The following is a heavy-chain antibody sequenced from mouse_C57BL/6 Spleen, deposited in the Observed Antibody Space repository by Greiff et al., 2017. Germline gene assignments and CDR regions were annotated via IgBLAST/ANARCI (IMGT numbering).Heavy chain of an antibody. V-gene: IGHV3-6*01. CDR3: ARSTTVVDYYAMDY. J-gene: IGHJ4*01. CDR2: ISYDGSN. Sequence: EVKLVESGPGLVKPSQSLSLSCSVTGYSITSGYYWNWIRQFPGNQLERMGYISYDGSNNYNPSLKNPISITRDTSKNPFFLKLNSVTTEDTATYYCARSTTVVDYYAMDYWGQGTSVTVSS. CDR1: GYSITSGYY. D-gene: IGHD1-1*01.